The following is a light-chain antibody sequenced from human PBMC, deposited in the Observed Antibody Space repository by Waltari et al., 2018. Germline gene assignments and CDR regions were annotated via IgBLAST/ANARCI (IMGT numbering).Light chain of an antibody. Sequence: QSALTQPASVSGSPGPSLTIPCTGTSSDIGAYNYVSWYQHPPGKAPKLIISEVRRRPSGVSNRFSGSKSGNMASLTISGLQAEDEADYYCNSYTTSSTWVFGGGTKLTVL. CDR3: NSYTTSSTWV. CDR1: SSDIGAYNY. V-gene: IGLV2-14*01. J-gene: IGLJ3*02. CDR2: EVR.